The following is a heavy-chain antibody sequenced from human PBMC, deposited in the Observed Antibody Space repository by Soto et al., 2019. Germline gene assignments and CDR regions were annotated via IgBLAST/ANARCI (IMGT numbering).Heavy chain of an antibody. CDR1: GYTFTSYA. Sequence: QVQLVQSGAEVKKPGASVKVSCKASGYTFTSYAMHWVRQAPGQRLEWMGWINAGNGNTKYSQKFQGRVTITRDTSLSTAYMELSSLRSEDTSVYYCARVIGGWYYFDYWGQGTLVTVSS. D-gene: IGHD6-19*01. CDR2: INAGNGNT. V-gene: IGHV1-3*01. J-gene: IGHJ4*02. CDR3: ARVIGGWYYFDY.